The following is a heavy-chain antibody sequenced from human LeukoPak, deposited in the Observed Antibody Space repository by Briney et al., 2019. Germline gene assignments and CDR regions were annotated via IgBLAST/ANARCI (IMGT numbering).Heavy chain of an antibody. D-gene: IGHD6-19*01. V-gene: IGHV3-21*01. J-gene: IGHJ4*02. Sequence: GGSLRLSCAASGYTFSSYSMNWVRQAPGKGLERVSSISSSSSYIYYADSVKGRFTISRDNAKNSLYLQMNSLRAEDTAVYCCARDILYSSGWYNYWGQGTLVTVSS. CDR3: ARDILYSSGWYNY. CDR2: ISSSSSYI. CDR1: GYTFSSYS.